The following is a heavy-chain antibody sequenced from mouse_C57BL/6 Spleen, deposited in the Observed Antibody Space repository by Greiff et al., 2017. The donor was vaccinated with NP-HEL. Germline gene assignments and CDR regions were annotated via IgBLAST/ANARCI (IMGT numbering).Heavy chain of an antibody. Sequence: QVQLKESGAELVKPGASVKMSCKASGYTFTSYWITWVKQRPGQGLEWIGDIYPGSGSTNYNEKFKSKATLTVDTSSSTAYMQLSSLTSEDSAVYYCARSVLGYFDYWGQGTTLTVSS. CDR3: ARSVLGYFDY. V-gene: IGHV1-55*01. CDR2: IYPGSGST. CDR1: GYTFTSYW. J-gene: IGHJ2*01.